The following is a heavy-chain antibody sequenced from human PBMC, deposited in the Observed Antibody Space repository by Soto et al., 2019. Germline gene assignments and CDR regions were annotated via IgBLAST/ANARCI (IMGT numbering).Heavy chain of an antibody. CDR2: INESGST. CDR3: ARGSGIVALPGELEDVKYDY. Sequence: QVQLQQWGAGLVKPSETLSLSCAVYGQSFSGHSWAWIRQPPGKGLEWIGEINESGSTYYNPSLKSRVTISTDTPKNQFSLKLSSVSAADTAVYFCARGSGIVALPGELEDVKYDYWGQGTLVNVSS. J-gene: IGHJ4*02. V-gene: IGHV4-34*01. CDR1: GQSFSGHS. D-gene: IGHD1-1*01.